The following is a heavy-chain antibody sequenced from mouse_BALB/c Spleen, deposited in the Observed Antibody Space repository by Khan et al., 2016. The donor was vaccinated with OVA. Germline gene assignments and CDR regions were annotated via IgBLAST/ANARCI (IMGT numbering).Heavy chain of an antibody. V-gene: IGHV1S136*01. D-gene: IGHD1-1*01. CDR1: GYTFTSYV. J-gene: IGHJ3*01. Sequence: VQLQQSGPELVKPGASVKMSCKASGYTFTSYVMHWVKQKPGLGLEWIGYIYPFNDDAKYNEKFKGKATLTSDKSSSTAYMELSSLTSEDSAVYYCAPVGTSYVSFAYGGQGTLVTVSA. CDR3: APVGTSYVSFAY. CDR2: IYPFNDDA.